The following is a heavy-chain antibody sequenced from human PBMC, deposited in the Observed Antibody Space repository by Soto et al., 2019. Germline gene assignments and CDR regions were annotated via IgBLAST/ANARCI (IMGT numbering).Heavy chain of an antibody. CDR2: IYSGGST. CDR3: ARDPWAADY. Sequence: WVSLRLCCAASRCPPSSKNSLWVRQAPGKGLECVSVIYSGGSTFYADSVRGRFTISRDNSKNTVNLKMNSLRAEDTAVYYCARDPWAADYWGQGTLVTVSS. CDR1: RCPPSSKN. J-gene: IGHJ4*02. V-gene: IGHV3-66*01. D-gene: IGHD3-16*01.